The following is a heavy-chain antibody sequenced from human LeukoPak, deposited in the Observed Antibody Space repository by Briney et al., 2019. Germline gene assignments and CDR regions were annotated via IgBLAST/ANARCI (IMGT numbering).Heavy chain of an antibody. D-gene: IGHD6-13*01. CDR1: GFTFSSYA. CDR2: ISGSGGST. Sequence: GGSLRLSCAASGFTFSSYAMSWVRQAPGKGLEWVSAISGSGGSTYYADSVKGRFTISRDNSKNTLYLQMNSLRAEDTAVYYCARDSQQVFGGWFDPWGQGTLVTVSS. V-gene: IGHV3-23*01. J-gene: IGHJ5*02. CDR3: ARDSQQVFGGWFDP.